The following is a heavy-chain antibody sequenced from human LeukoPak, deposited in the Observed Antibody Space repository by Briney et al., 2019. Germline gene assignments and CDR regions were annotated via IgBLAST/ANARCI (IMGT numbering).Heavy chain of an antibody. CDR1: GGSISSSSYY. J-gene: IGHJ4*02. V-gene: IGHV4-39*07. Sequence: SETLSLTCTVSGGSISSSSYYWGWIRQPPGKGLEWIGGIYYSGSTYYNPSLKSRVTISVDTSKNQFSLKLSSVTAADTAVYYCASNLGGGSCFDYWGQGTLVTVSS. CDR2: IYYSGST. CDR3: ASNLGGGSCFDY. D-gene: IGHD2-15*01.